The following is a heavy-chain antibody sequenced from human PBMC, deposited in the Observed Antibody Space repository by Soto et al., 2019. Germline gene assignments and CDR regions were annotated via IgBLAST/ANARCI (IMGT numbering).Heavy chain of an antibody. V-gene: IGHV1-2*04. CDR3: ARSYCSSTSCYTVVFDY. J-gene: IGHJ4*02. D-gene: IGHD2-2*02. Sequence: QVQLVQSGAEVKKPGASVKVSCKASGYTFTGYYMHWVRQAPGQGLEWMGWINPNSGGTNYAQKFQGWVTMTRDTSISTAYMELSRLRSDDTAVYYCARSYCSSTSCYTVVFDYWGQGTLVTVSS. CDR1: GYTFTGYY. CDR2: INPNSGGT.